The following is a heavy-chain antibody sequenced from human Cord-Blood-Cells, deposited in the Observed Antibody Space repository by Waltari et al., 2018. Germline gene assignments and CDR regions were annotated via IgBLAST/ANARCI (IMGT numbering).Heavy chain of an antibody. CDR3: TTEGWSGYCSSTSCYNWFDP. D-gene: IGHD2-2*01. Sequence: EVQLVESGGGLVKPGGSLRLSCAASGFTFSNAWMSWVRQAPGKGLEWVDRITSKTDGGTTDYAAPVKGRVTISRDDSKNTLYLQMNSLKTEDTAVYYCTTEGWSGYCSSTSCYNWFDPWGQGTLVTVSS. V-gene: IGHV3-15*01. CDR2: ITSKTDGGTT. J-gene: IGHJ5*02. CDR1: GFTFSNAW.